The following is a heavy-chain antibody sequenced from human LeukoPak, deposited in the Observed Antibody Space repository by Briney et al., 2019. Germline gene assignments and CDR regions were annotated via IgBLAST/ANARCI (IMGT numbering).Heavy chain of an antibody. CDR3: ARTLGATTLAFDI. J-gene: IGHJ3*02. V-gene: IGHV4-61*01. Sequence: SETLSLTCTVSGGSISSSSYYWSWIRQPPGKGLEWIGYIYYSGSTNYNPSLKSRVTISVDTSKNQFSLKLSSVTAADTAVYYCARTLGATTLAFDIWGQGTMVTVSS. D-gene: IGHD1-26*01. CDR1: GGSISSSSYY. CDR2: IYYSGST.